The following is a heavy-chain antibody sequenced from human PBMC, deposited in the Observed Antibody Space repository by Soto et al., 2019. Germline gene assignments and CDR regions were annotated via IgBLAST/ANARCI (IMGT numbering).Heavy chain of an antibody. J-gene: IGHJ5*02. CDR2: MNPNSGNT. Sequence: QVQLVQSGAEVKKPGASVKVSCKASGYTFTSYDINWVRQATGQGREWMGWMNPNSGNTGYAQKFQGRVTMTRNTPIRTAYMELSSLRSEDTAVYYCARAPSIVGARTPGWFDPWGQGTLVTVSS. CDR1: GYTFTSYD. V-gene: IGHV1-8*01. D-gene: IGHD1-26*01. CDR3: ARAPSIVGARTPGWFDP.